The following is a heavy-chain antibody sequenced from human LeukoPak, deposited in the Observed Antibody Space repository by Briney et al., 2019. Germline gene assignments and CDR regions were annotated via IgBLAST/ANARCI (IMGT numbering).Heavy chain of an antibody. CDR3: ARGRLEPYYYYGMDV. CDR1: GGSISRGGYS. D-gene: IGHD1-1*01. J-gene: IGHJ6*02. V-gene: IGHV4-30-2*01. CDR2: IYHSGST. Sequence: PSETLSLTCAVSGGSISRGGYSWSWIRQPPGKGLEWIGYIYHSGSTYYNPSLNSRVTISVDRSKNQFSLKLSSVTAADTAVYYCARGRLEPYYYYGMDVWGQGTTVTVSS.